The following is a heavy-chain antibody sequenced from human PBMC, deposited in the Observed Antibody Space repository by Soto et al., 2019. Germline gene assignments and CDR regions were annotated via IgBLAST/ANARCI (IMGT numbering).Heavy chain of an antibody. CDR2: INAGNGNT. V-gene: IGHV1-3*01. J-gene: IGHJ6*02. D-gene: IGHD3-3*01. Sequence: ASVKVSCKASGYTFTSYAMHWVRQAPGQRLEWMGWINAGNGNTKYSQKFQGRVTITRDTSASTAYMELSSLRSEDTAVYYCASGTYYDFWSGYRFGYYGMDVWGQGTTVTVYS. CDR3: ASGTYYDFWSGYRFGYYGMDV. CDR1: GYTFTSYA.